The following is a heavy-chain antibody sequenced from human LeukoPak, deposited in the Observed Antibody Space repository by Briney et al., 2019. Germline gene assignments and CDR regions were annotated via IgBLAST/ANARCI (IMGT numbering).Heavy chain of an antibody. CDR2: IYYSGST. CDR1: GGSISSSSYY. V-gene: IGHV4-39*01. CDR3: ARHPRVNIAAMIDY. D-gene: IGHD6-25*01. J-gene: IGHJ4*02. Sequence: SETLSLTCTVSGGSISSSSYYWGWIRQPPGKGLEWIGSIYYSGSTYYNPSLKSRVTISVDTSKNQFSLKLSSVAAADTAVYYCARHPRVNIAAMIDYWGQGTLVTVSS.